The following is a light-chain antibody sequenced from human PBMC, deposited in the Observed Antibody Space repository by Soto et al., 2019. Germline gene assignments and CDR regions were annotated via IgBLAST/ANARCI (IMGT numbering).Light chain of an antibody. CDR1: QSIGRW. CDR2: AAS. V-gene: IGKV1-5*01. J-gene: IGKJ1*01. CDR3: QQYYSYPWT. Sequence: DIQMTHSPSTLSASVGDIVTITCRASQSIGRWLAWYQQKPGKAPKLLIYAASTLQSGVPSRFSGSGSGTDFTLTISCLQSEDFATYYCQQYYSYPWTFGQGTKVDIK.